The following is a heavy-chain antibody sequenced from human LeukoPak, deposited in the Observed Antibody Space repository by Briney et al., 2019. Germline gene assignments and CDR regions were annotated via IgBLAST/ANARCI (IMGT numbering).Heavy chain of an antibody. J-gene: IGHJ3*02. D-gene: IGHD5-18*01. Sequence: SETLSLTCTVSGDSINTYYWSWIRKPPGKGLEWIAYIDYRGSTTYNPSLRSRVTISVDTSRNQFSLKLSSVTAADTAVYYCARSRSGYSYDHAAFEIWGQGTMVTVSS. CDR1: GDSINTYY. V-gene: IGHV4-59*01. CDR3: ARSRSGYSYDHAAFEI. CDR2: IDYRGST.